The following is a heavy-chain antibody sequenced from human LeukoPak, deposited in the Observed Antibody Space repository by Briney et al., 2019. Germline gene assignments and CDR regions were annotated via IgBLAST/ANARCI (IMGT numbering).Heavy chain of an antibody. V-gene: IGHV4-4*07. CDR1: GGSFSSYY. CDR3: ARDRGDSSSSPFDY. CDR2: IYTSGST. Sequence: SETLSLTCTVSGGSFSSYYWSWIRQPAGKGLEWIGRIYTSGSTNYNPSLKSRVTMSVDTSKNQFSLKLSSVTAADTAVYYCARDRGDSSSSPFDYWGQGTLVTVSS. D-gene: IGHD6-6*01. J-gene: IGHJ4*02.